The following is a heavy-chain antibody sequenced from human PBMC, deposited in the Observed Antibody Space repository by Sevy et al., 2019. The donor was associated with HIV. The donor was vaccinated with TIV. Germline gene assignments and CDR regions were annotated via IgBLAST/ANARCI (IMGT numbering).Heavy chain of an antibody. V-gene: IGHV3-23*01. CDR1: GFIFSGYA. CDR3: ARDDRPAGCYY. CDR2: ISGSGGST. D-gene: IGHD2-15*01. Sequence: GESLMISCAASGFIFSGYAMAWVRQTPGKGPQWVSAISGSGGSTYYEDPLKGRFTISMDNSMNTLLLEMNNLRVEDTAVYYCARDDRPAGCYYWGQGTLVTVSS. J-gene: IGHJ4*02.